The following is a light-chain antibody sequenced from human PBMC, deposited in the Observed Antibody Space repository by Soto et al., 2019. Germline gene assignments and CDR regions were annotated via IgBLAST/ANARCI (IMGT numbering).Light chain of an antibody. J-gene: IGLJ3*02. V-gene: IGLV2-14*01. Sequence: QSALTQPASVSGSPGQAITISCTGTSSDVGGYNYVSWYQQHPGKAPKLMIYEVSNRPSGVSNRFSGSKSGNTASLTISGLKAEDEAEYYCISYTSSSTRVFGGGTKLTVL. CDR1: SSDVGGYNY. CDR2: EVS. CDR3: ISYTSSSTRV.